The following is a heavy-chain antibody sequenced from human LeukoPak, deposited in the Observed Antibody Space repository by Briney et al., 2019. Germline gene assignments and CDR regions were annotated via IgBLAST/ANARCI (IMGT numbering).Heavy chain of an antibody. J-gene: IGHJ4*02. D-gene: IGHD4-23*01. CDR1: GFTFRNYV. Sequence: GGSLRLSCAASGFTFRNYVIHWVRQAPGKGLEWVAVTSSDLNVKLYADSVKGRFTISRDNSRSTLYLQMNSLRPEDTAIYYCASDYAGKSDYWGQGTLVTVSS. CDR3: ASDYAGKSDY. V-gene: IGHV3-30-3*01. CDR2: TSSDLNVK.